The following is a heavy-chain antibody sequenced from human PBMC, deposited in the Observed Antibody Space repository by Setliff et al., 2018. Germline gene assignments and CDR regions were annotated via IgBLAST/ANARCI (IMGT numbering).Heavy chain of an antibody. D-gene: IGHD5-18*01. CDR2: IYYSGST. CDR3: ARGWIQLWYNWFDP. V-gene: IGHV4-30-4*08. CDR1: GGSISSGDYY. J-gene: IGHJ5*02. Sequence: PSETLSLTCTVSGGSISSGDYYWSWIRQPPGKGLEWIGYIYYSGSTNYNPSLKSRVTISVDTSKNQFSLKLSSVTAADTAVYYCARGWIQLWYNWFDPWGQGTLVTVSS.